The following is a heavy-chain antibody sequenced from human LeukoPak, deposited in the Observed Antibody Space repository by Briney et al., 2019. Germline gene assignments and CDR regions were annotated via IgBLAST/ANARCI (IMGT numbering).Heavy chain of an antibody. CDR3: ARVSEGINSYHYYYYMDV. V-gene: IGHV3-20*04. CDR1: GFTFSSYA. CDR2: INWNGGST. J-gene: IGHJ6*03. D-gene: IGHD1-1*01. Sequence: PGGSLRLSCAASGFTFSSYAMSWVRQAPGKGLEWVSGINWNGGSTGYADSVKGRFTISRDNAKNSLYLQMNSLRAEDTALYYCARVSEGINSYHYYYYMDVWGKGTTVTVSS.